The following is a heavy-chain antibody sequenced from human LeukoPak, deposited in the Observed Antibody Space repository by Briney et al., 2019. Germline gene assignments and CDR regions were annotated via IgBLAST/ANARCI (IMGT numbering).Heavy chain of an antibody. CDR2: ISAYNGNT. V-gene: IGHV1-18*01. J-gene: IGHJ4*02. CDR1: GYTFTSYG. CDR3: ARDPMTTVTTRGLGPLNY. Sequence: ASVKVSCKASGYTFTSYGISWVRQAPGQGLEWMGWISAYNGNTNYAQKLQGRVTMTTDTSTSTAYMELRSLRSDDTAVYYCARDPMTTVTTRGLGPLNYWGQGTLVTVSS. D-gene: IGHD4-11*01.